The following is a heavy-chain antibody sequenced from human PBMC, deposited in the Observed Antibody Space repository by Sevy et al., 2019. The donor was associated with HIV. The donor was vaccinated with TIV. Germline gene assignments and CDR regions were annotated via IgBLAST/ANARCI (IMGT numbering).Heavy chain of an antibody. D-gene: IGHD6-19*01. CDR1: GFSISGYG. J-gene: IGHJ4*02. CDR3: AREDIRVAGIGYYFHS. V-gene: IGHV3-33*01. CDR2: IWYDGTSK. Sequence: GGSLRLSCAASGFSISGYGMHWVRQAPGKGLEWVAVIWYDGTSKEYADSVKGRFTISRDNSKNTLYLQMNSLRAEDTAVYYCAREDIRVAGIGYYFHSWGQGTLVTVSS.